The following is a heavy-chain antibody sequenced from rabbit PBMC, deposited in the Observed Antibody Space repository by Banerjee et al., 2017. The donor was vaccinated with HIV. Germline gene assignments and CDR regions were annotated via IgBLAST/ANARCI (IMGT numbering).Heavy chain of an antibody. D-gene: IGHD4-1*01. V-gene: IGHV1S47*01. CDR3: ATWGWWGNYFNL. Sequence: QEQLKETGGGLVQPGGSLTLSCKASGFDFSYYGVSWVRQAPGKGMEWIAYIYPDYGSPYYANWVNGRFTISLDNAQNTVFLQMTSRTAADTATYFGATWGWWGNYFNLGGPGTRVTIS. J-gene: IGHJ4*01. CDR1: GFDFSYYG. CDR2: IYPDYGSP.